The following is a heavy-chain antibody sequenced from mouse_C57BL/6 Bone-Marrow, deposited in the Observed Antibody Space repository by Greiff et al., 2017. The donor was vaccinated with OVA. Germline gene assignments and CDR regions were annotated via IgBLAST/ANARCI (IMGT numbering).Heavy chain of an antibody. J-gene: IGHJ3*01. CDR1: GFTFSDYG. D-gene: IGHD3-2*02. CDR2: ISSGSSTI. Sequence: EVHLVESGGGLVKPGGSLKLSCAASGFTFSDYGMHWVRQAPEKGLEWVAYISSGSSTIYYADTVKGRFNISRDNAKNTLFLQMTSLRSEDTAMYYCARRADSSGFAYWGQGTLVTVSA. V-gene: IGHV5-17*01. CDR3: ARRADSSGFAY.